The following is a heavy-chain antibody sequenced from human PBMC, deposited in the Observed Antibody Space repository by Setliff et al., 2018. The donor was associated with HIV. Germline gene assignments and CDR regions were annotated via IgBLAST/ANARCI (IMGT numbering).Heavy chain of an antibody. CDR3: AREWLQHTGDDAFDV. J-gene: IGHJ3*01. Sequence: TLSLTCPVSGGSITSYYWSWIRQPPGKGLEWIGYTYYTGTTKYNPSLKSRVTISIDTSKNQFSLKLASVTAADTAVYYCAREWLQHTGDDAFDVWGQGTMVTVSS. CDR1: GGSITSYY. CDR2: TYYTGTT. D-gene: IGHD5-12*01. V-gene: IGHV4-59*01.